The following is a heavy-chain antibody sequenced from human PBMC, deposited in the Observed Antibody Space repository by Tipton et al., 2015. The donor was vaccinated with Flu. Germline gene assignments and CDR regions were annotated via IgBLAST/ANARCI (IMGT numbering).Heavy chain of an antibody. D-gene: IGHD2-15*01. CDR1: GFTSSSYW. CDR2: INQDGSVK. V-gene: IGHV3-7*01. Sequence: SLRLSCAASGFTSSSYWMTWVRQAPGKGLEWVANINQDGSVKYYVDSVKGRFTISRDNAKNSLYLQMNSLRAEDTAVYYCAREIGGGGCYWGQGTLVTVSS. J-gene: IGHJ4*02. CDR3: AREIGGGGCY.